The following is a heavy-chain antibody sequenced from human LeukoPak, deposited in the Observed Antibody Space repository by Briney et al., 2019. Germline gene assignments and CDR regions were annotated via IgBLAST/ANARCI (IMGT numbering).Heavy chain of an antibody. CDR1: GFTFTFYS. J-gene: IGHJ6*02. Sequence: PGGSLRLSCAASGFTFTFYSMNWVRQAPGKGLEWVSYISSSSSTIYFADSVKGRFTIFRDNAKNSLYLQMNSLRAEDTAVYYCARDGVYGMDVWGQGTTVTVSS. D-gene: IGHD3-3*01. V-gene: IGHV3-48*01. CDR3: ARDGVYGMDV. CDR2: ISSSSSTI.